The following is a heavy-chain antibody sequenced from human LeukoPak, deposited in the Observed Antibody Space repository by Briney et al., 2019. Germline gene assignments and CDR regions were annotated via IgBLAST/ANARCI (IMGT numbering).Heavy chain of an antibody. CDR2: IYYSGST. V-gene: IGHV4-59*08. Sequence: SETLSLTCTVSGGSISSYYWSWIRQPPGKGLEWIGYIYYSGSTNYNPSLKSRVTISVDTSKNQFSLKLSPVTAADTAVYYCARQDDFVFDYWGQGTLVTVSS. J-gene: IGHJ4*02. CDR1: GGSISSYY. D-gene: IGHD3-3*01. CDR3: ARQDDFVFDY.